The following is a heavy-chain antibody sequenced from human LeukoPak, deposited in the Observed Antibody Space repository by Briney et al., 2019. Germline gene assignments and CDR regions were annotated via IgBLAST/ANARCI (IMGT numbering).Heavy chain of an antibody. CDR3: AGYYFDSSGYVSQ. CDR1: GGSITNNY. V-gene: IGHV4-59*04. J-gene: IGHJ4*02. D-gene: IGHD3-22*01. Sequence: PSETLSLTCTVSGGSITNNYWGWIRQPPGKGLEWFGYMYYSGSTYYNPSLKSRVTISVDTSKNHFPLKLSSVTAADTAVFYCAGYYFDSSGYVSQWGQGTLVTVSS. CDR2: MYYSGST.